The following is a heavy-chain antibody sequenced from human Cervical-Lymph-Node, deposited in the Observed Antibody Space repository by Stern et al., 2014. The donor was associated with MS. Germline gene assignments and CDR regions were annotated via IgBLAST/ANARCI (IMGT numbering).Heavy chain of an antibody. Sequence: EVQLLESGGGVIQPGGSLRLSCTASGFTVSRDYMTWVRQAPGQGLEWVSLITNVGSTFYTVSVKGRFTISRDDSKNTVYLHMTSLRAEDTAMYYCARDTSSPERSDWWGQGTLVTVSS. CDR3: ARDTSSPERSDW. V-gene: IGHV3-53*01. CDR2: ITNVGST. CDR1: GFTVSRDY. J-gene: IGHJ4*02. D-gene: IGHD1-1*01.